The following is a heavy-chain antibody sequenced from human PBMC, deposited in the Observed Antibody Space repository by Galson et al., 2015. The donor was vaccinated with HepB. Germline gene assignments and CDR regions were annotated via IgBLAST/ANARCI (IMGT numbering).Heavy chain of an antibody. V-gene: IGHV3-9*01. CDR3: ARAPTHCRPGACPHDAFDM. Sequence: LRLSCAASGFSFDDYAMHWVRQAPGKGLEWVSGNSRISETIGYADSVKGRFTISRDNAKNSLYLQMNSLKIEDTAIYYCARAPTHCRPGACPHDAFDMWGRGTLVTVSS. J-gene: IGHJ3*02. D-gene: IGHD2-21*02. CDR1: GFSFDDYA. CDR2: NSRISETI.